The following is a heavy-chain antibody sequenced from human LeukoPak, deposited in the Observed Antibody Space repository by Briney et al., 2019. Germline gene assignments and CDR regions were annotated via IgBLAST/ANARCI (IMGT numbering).Heavy chain of an antibody. CDR3: ARGPKPYPGGFDY. Sequence: PSETLSLTCAVSGGSISSGGYSWSWIRQPPGKGLEWIGYIYHSGSTYYNPSLKSRVTISVDRSKNQFSLKLSSVTAADTAVYCCARGPKPYPGGFDYWGQGTLVTVSS. CDR2: IYHSGST. V-gene: IGHV4-30-2*01. CDR1: GGSISSGGYS. J-gene: IGHJ4*02. D-gene: IGHD1-14*01.